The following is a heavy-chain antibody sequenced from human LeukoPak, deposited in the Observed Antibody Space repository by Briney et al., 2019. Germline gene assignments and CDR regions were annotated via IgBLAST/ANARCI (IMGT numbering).Heavy chain of an antibody. V-gene: IGHV4-39*01. J-gene: IGHJ5*02. CDR2: IYYSGST. Sequence: SETLSLTCTVSGGSISSSSYYWGWIRQPPGKGLEWIGSIYYSGSTYYNPSLKSRVTISVDTSKNQFSLKLSSVTAADTAVYYCARGGSGSYYGSRFDPWGQGTLVTVSS. CDR3: ARGGSGSYYGSRFDP. CDR1: GGSISSSSYY. D-gene: IGHD3-10*01.